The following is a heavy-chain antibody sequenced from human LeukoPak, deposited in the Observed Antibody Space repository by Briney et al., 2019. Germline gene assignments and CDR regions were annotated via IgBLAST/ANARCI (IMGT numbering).Heavy chain of an antibody. CDR2: VYISGST. D-gene: IGHD2-15*01. CDR1: GGSISSGSYY. V-gene: IGHV4-61*02. J-gene: IGHJ4*02. Sequence: SETLSLTCTVSGGSISSGSYYWSWIRQPAGKGLEWIGRVYISGSTSYNPSLKSRVSISVDTSKNQFSLKLSSVTAADTAVYYCAGARVPAAATFGYWGQGTLVTVSS. CDR3: AGARVPAAATFGY.